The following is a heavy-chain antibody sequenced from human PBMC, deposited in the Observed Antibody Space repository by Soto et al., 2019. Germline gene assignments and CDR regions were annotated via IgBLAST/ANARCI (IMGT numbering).Heavy chain of an antibody. CDR2: IIAIFGTA. CDR3: ARDQPDDSSSWYSGDAFDI. D-gene: IGHD6-13*01. Sequence: QVQLVQSGAEVKKPGSSVKVSRKASGGSFSSYAISWVRQAPGQGLVWMGGIIAIFGTANYAQKFQGRVTITADESTSTDYMELSSLRSEDTAVYYCARDQPDDSSSWYSGDAFDIWGQGTMVTVSS. V-gene: IGHV1-69*12. CDR1: GGSFSSYA. J-gene: IGHJ3*02.